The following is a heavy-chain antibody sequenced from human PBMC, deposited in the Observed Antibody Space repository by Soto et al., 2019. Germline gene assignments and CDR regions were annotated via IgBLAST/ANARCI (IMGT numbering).Heavy chain of an antibody. D-gene: IGHD3-10*01. CDR1: GGSISSSSYY. J-gene: IGHJ6*02. Sequence: SETLSLTCTVSGGSISSSSYYWGWIRQPPGKGLEWIGSIYYSGSTYYNPSLKSRVTISVDTSKNQFSLKLSSVTAADTAVYYCGGLKGWFGDPYDGMDVWGQGTTVTVSS. CDR3: GGLKGWFGDPYDGMDV. V-gene: IGHV4-39*01. CDR2: IYYSGST.